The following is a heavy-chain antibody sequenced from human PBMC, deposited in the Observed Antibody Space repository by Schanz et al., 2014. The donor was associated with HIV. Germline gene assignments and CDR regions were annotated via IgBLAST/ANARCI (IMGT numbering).Heavy chain of an antibody. CDR2: ISGKNGET. Sequence: QVQLVQSGPEVAQPGASVKVSCKASGYTFSRSAIIWVRQAPGQGLEWMGWISGKNGETNYAQNFQGRVTMTTDTTASTTYMELPSLRSADTAMYDCARDLNRRRDGSEKWFDAWGQGTLVTVSS. CDR1: GYTFSRSA. CDR3: ARDLNRRRDGSEKWFDA. J-gene: IGHJ5*02. V-gene: IGHV1-18*01.